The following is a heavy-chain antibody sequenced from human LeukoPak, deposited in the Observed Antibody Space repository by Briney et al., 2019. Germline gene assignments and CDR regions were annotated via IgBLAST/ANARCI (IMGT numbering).Heavy chain of an antibody. Sequence: PGGSLRLSCAASGFTFSSYEMNWVRQAPGKGLEWVSYISSSGTTIYYADSVKGRFTISRDNAKNSLYLQMNSLRAEDTAVYYCARRYCSSTSCLIDPWGQGTLVTVSS. CDR3: ARRYCSSTSCLIDP. CDR2: ISSSGTTI. D-gene: IGHD2-2*01. V-gene: IGHV3-48*03. J-gene: IGHJ5*02. CDR1: GFTFSSYE.